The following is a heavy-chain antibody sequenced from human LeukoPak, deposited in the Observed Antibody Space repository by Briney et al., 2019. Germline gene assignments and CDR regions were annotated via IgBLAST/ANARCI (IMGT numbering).Heavy chain of an antibody. V-gene: IGHV3-23*01. CDR1: GLTFSSHA. Sequence: GGSLRLSCVASGLTFSSHAMTWVRQTPGKGLEWVSGITGSGGSTYHAESVKGRFIISRDNSKNTLYLKMNNLRAEDTAVYYCASRPASETYYAVFDYWGQGTLVTVSS. CDR3: ASRPASETYYAVFDY. J-gene: IGHJ4*02. D-gene: IGHD3-3*01. CDR2: ITGSGGST.